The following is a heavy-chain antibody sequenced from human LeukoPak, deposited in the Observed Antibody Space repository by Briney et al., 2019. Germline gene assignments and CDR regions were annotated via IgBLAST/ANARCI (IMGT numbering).Heavy chain of an antibody. V-gene: IGHV1-46*01. Sequence: ASVKVSCKASGCTFTNYSIHWVRQAPGQGLEWMGLINPGGDNTNYAQNFQGRVTMTRDTSASTVYMELSSLRSEDTAIYYCARIRDGYNDAYDIWGQGTVVTVPS. CDR2: INPGGDNT. D-gene: IGHD5-24*01. CDR1: GCTFTNYS. CDR3: ARIRDGYNDAYDI. J-gene: IGHJ3*02.